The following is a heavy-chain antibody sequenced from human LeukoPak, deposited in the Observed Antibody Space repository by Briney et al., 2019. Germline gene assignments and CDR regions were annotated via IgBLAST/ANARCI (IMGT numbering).Heavy chain of an antibody. CDR3: ARPLSSYYGSGSSHAFDI. CDR1: GGSISSSNW. Sequence: PSETLPLTCAVSGGSISSSNWWSWVRQPPGKGLEWIGEIYHSGSTNYNPSLKSRVTISVDKSKNQFSLKLSSVTAADTAVYYCARPLSSYYGSGSSHAFDIWGQGTMVTVSS. D-gene: IGHD3-10*01. J-gene: IGHJ3*02. CDR2: IYHSGST. V-gene: IGHV4-4*02.